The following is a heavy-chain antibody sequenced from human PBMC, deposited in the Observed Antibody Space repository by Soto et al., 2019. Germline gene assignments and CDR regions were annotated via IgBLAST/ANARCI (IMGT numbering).Heavy chain of an antibody. CDR2: MNPNSGNT. V-gene: IGHV1-8*02. CDR3: AGGNFRY. CDR1: AYNLNTFD. J-gene: IGHJ4*02. Sequence: SVKVACNSSAYNLNTFDIYWVRQATGHGLEWMGWMNPNSGNTGYAQELRGRVTMTRKNSNNTAYMELTSLTSDDTGVYYCAGGNFRYWGQGTLVTVSS.